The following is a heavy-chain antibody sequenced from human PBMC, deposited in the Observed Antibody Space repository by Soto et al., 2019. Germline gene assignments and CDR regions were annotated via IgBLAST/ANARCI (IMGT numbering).Heavy chain of an antibody. Sequence: PGGSLRLSCAASGFIFSDYGMHWVRQAPGKGLEWVAVISYEGSNKYYGDSVKGRFTISRDNPKNTVYLQMNSLRADDTAVYFCARDTELQAYYYYYGPDVWGQGTTVTVSS. CDR2: ISYEGSNK. V-gene: IGHV3-30*03. D-gene: IGHD3-10*01. CDR3: ARDTELQAYYYYYGPDV. CDR1: GFIFSDYG. J-gene: IGHJ6*02.